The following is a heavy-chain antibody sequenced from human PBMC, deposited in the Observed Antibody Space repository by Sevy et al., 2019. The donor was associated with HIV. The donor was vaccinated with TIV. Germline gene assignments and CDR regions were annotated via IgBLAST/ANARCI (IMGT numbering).Heavy chain of an antibody. D-gene: IGHD1-26*01. CDR3: ARRIEGATAADY. CDR2: IYPGDSDT. CDR1: GYSFSNYW. V-gene: IGHV5-51*01. J-gene: IGHJ4*02. Sequence: GESLKISCKGSGYSFSNYWIAWVRQMPGKGLEWMGIIYPGDSDTRYSPSFQGQVTISADKSISTAYLQWNSLKASDTAMYYCARRIEGATAADYWGQGTLVTVSS.